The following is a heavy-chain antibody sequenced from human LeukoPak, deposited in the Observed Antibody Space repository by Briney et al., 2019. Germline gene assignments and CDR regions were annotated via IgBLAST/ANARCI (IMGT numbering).Heavy chain of an antibody. V-gene: IGHV4-59*10. D-gene: IGHD6-6*01. CDR3: AREGAARNFDY. CDR1: GGSPSDYN. CDR2: IYTSGST. Sequence: SETLSLTCAVYGGSPSDYNWSWIRQPPGKGLEWIGRIYTSGSTNFNPSLKSRVSISLDTSQNQFSLKVSTVTAADTAVYYCAREGAARNFDYWGQGILVTVSS. J-gene: IGHJ4*02.